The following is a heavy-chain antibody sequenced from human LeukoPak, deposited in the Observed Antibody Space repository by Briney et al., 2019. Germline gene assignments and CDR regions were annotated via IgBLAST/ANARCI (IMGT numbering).Heavy chain of an antibody. CDR2: IYPGDSDT. CDR1: GYSFNTYW. J-gene: IGHJ4*02. Sequence: GGSLQISCRGSGYSFNTYWIGWVRQMPGKGLEWMGIIYPGDSDTRYSPSFQGQVTMSADKSINTAYLQWSSLKASDTAMYYCARRQGCSSTSCPPDYWGQGTLVTVSS. V-gene: IGHV5-51*01. CDR3: ARRQGCSSTSCPPDY. D-gene: IGHD2-2*01.